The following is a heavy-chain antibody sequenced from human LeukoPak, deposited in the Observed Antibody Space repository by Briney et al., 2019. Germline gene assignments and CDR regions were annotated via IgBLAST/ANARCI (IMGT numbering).Heavy chain of an antibody. D-gene: IGHD5-18*01. V-gene: IGHV3-23*01. CDR3: AKDPRPGYSYGPSGY. CDR2: ISGSGGST. J-gene: IGHJ4*02. CDR1: GFTFSSYA. Sequence: GGSLRLSCAASGFTFSSYAMSWVRQAPGKGLEWVSAISGSGGSTYYADSVKGRFTISRDNSKNTLYLQMNSLRAEDTAVYYCAKDPRPGYSYGPSGYWGQGTLVTVSS.